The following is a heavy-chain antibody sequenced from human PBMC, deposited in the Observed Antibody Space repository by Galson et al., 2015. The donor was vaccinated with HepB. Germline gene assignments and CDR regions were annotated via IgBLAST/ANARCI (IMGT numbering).Heavy chain of an antibody. CDR1: GFTFGDYA. D-gene: IGHD3-3*01. CDR3: TRETYYDFWSGYYFDY. Sequence: SLRLSCAASGFTFGDYAMSWFRQAPGKGLEWVGFIRSKAYGGTTEYAASVKGRFTISRDDSKSIAYLQMNSLKTEDTAVYYCTRETYYDFWSGYYFDYWGQGTLVTVSS. J-gene: IGHJ4*02. V-gene: IGHV3-49*03. CDR2: IRSKAYGGTT.